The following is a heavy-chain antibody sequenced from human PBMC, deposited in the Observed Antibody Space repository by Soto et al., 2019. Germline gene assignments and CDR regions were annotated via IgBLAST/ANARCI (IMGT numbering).Heavy chain of an antibody. V-gene: IGHV3-30*18. CDR1: GFTFSSYG. Sequence: QVQLVESGGGVVQPGRSLRLSCAASGFTFSSYGMHWVRQAPGKGLEWVAVISYDGSNKYYADSVKGRFTISRDNSKNTLYLQMNSLRAEDTAVYYCAKGLTHFDYWGQGTLVTVSS. J-gene: IGHJ4*02. CDR3: AKGLTHFDY. CDR2: ISYDGSNK. D-gene: IGHD2-8*01.